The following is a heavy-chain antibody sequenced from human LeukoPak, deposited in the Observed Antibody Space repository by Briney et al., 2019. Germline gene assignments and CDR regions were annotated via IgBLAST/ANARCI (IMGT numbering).Heavy chain of an antibody. J-gene: IGHJ4*02. V-gene: IGHV4-59*12. CDR2: IYYSGST. CDR3: ARDRHRHYFDF. Sequence: PSETLSLTCTVSGGSISVYYWSWIRQPPGKGLEWIGYIYYSGSTNYNPSLKSRVTISVDTSKNQFSLKLTSVTAADTAVYFCARDRHRHYFDFWGQGTLVTVSS. CDR1: GGSISVYY.